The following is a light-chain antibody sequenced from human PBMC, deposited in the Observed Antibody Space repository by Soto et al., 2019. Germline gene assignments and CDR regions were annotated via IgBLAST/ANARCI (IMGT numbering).Light chain of an antibody. Sequence: QSVLTQPASVSGSPGQSITISCTGTSSDVGSYNSVSWYQQHPGKAPKLMIYEVSNRPSGISNRFSGSKSGNTASLTISGLQADDEADYYCSSYASSTSDVFGTGTKLTVL. CDR1: SSDVGSYNS. CDR3: SSYASSTSDV. CDR2: EVS. J-gene: IGLJ1*01. V-gene: IGLV2-14*01.